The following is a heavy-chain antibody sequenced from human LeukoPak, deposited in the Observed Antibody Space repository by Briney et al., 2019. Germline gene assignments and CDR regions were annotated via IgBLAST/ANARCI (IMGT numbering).Heavy chain of an antibody. CDR2: IGTAGDT. CDR1: GFTFRTYD. D-gene: IGHD2-15*01. V-gene: IGHV3-13*01. CDR3: ARGIRCSGGSCYSLDY. Sequence: GGSLGLYFAASGFTFRTYDMHWVGQATGKGLEGGSAIGTAGDTYYPGSVKGRFTISRENAKNSLYLQMNSLRAGDTAVYYCARGIRCSGGSCYSLDYWGQGALVTVSS. J-gene: IGHJ4*02.